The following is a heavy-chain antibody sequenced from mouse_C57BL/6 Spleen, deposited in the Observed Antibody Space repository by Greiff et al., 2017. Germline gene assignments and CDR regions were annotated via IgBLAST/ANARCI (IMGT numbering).Heavy chain of an antibody. Sequence: VQLVESGAELAKPGASVKLSCKASGYTFTSYWMHWVKQRPGQGLEWIGYINPSSGYTKYNQKFKDKATLTADKSSSTAYMQLSSLTYEDSAVYYCATDLLLRSFDYWGQGTTLTVSS. V-gene: IGHV1-7*01. J-gene: IGHJ2*01. CDR1: GYTFTSYW. CDR3: ATDLLLRSFDY. D-gene: IGHD1-1*01. CDR2: INPSSGYT.